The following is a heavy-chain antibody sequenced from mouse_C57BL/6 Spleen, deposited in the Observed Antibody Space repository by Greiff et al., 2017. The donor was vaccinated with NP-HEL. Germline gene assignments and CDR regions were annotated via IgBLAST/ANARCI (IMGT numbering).Heavy chain of an antibody. J-gene: IGHJ2*01. CDR1: GYAFSSSW. D-gene: IGHD1-1*01. CDR3: ASYYYGSSYGYFDY. Sequence: VQLQESGPELVKPGDSVKISCKASGYAFSSSWMNWVKQRPGKGLEWIGRIYPGDGDTNYNGKFKGKATLTADKSSSTAYMQLSSLTSEDSAVYFCASYYYGSSYGYFDYWGQGTTLTVSS. V-gene: IGHV1-82*01. CDR2: IYPGDGDT.